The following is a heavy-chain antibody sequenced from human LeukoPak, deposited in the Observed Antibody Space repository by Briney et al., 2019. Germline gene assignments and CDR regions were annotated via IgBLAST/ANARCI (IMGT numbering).Heavy chain of an antibody. CDR1: GGSFSGYY. CDR3: ARAPYYYDSSGSHAFDI. V-gene: IGHV4-34*01. Sequence: PSETLCLTCAVYGGSFSGYYWSCIRQPPGKGLEWIGEINRSGSTNYNPSLKSRVTISVDTSKNQFSLKLSSVTAADTAVSYCARAPYYYDSSGSHAFDIWGQGTMLTVSS. J-gene: IGHJ3*02. D-gene: IGHD3-22*01. CDR2: INRSGST.